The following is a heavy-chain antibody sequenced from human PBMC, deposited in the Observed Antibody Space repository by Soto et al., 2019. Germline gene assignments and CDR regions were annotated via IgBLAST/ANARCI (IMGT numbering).Heavy chain of an antibody. CDR3: AGDDTLEFHNGSEP. D-gene: IGHD3-10*01. Sequence: RILKKQGKGLEWIGYVYYTGSANYNPSLKGRVTISIDTSAIQFSLKLTSVSAADTAVYFCAGDDTLEFHNGSEPWLQGTLVIVSP. J-gene: IGHJ5*02. V-gene: IGHV4-59*01. CDR2: VYYTGSA.